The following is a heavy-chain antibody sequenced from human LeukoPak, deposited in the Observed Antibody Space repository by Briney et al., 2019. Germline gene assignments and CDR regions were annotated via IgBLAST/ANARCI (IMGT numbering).Heavy chain of an antibody. V-gene: IGHV4-30-2*01. Sequence: SETLSLTCAVSGGSISSGGYSWSWIRQPPGKGLEWIGYIHHSGSTYYNPSLKSRVTISVDRSKNQFSLKLSSVTAADTAVYYCASTSTSYYGSGSWVYWGQGTLVTVSS. CDR1: GGSISSGGYS. J-gene: IGHJ4*02. CDR2: IHHSGST. D-gene: IGHD3-10*01. CDR3: ASTSTSYYGSGSWVY.